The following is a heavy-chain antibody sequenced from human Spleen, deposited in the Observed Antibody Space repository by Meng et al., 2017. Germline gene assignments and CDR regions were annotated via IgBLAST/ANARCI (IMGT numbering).Heavy chain of an antibody. CDR3: AHTTYYDFWSGYYTSDYYGMDV. CDR2: IYWDDDK. CDR1: GFSLGTSGVG. J-gene: IGHJ6*02. Sequence: SGPTLVKPTQTLTLTCTFSGFSLGTSGVGVGWIRQPPGKALEWLALIYWDDDKRYSPSLKSRLTITKDTSKNQVVLTMTNMDPVDTATYYCAHTTYYDFWSGYYTSDYYGMDVWGQGTTVTVSS. D-gene: IGHD3-3*01. V-gene: IGHV2-5*02.